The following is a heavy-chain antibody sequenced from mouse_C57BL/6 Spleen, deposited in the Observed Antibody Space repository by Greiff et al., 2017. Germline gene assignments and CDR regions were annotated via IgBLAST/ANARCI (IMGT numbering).Heavy chain of an antibody. V-gene: IGHV5-17*01. D-gene: IGHD1-1*01. J-gene: IGHJ3*01. Sequence: EVQRVESGGGLVKPGGSLKLSCAASGFTFSDYGMHWVRQAPEKGLEWVAYISSGSSTIYYADTVKGRFTISRDNAKNTLFLQMTSLRSEDTAMYYCARITTVVAPAYWGQGTLVTVSA. CDR1: GFTFSDYG. CDR3: ARITTVVAPAY. CDR2: ISSGSSTI.